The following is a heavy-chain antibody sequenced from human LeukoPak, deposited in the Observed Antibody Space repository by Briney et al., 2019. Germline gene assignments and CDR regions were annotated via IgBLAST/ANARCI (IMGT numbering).Heavy chain of an antibody. V-gene: IGHV3-53*01. CDR1: GFTFSDAW. CDR3: ARDSETETGWYYYGMDV. D-gene: IGHD1-1*01. J-gene: IGHJ6*02. CDR2: IYSGGST. Sequence: GGSLRLSCAASGFTFSDAWMNWVRQAPGKGLEWVSVIYSGGSTYYADSVKGRFTITRDNSKNTVYLQMNSLRAEDTAVYYCARDSETETGWYYYGMDVWGQGTTVTVSS.